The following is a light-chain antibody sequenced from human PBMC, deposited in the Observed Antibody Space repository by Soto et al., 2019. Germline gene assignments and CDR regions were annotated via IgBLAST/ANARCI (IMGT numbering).Light chain of an antibody. J-gene: IGKJ2*01. V-gene: IGKV1-5*03. Sequence: DIQMTQSPSTLSASVGDRVTITCRASQRISSWLAWYQQKPGKAPRLLIQKASSLESGVSSRFSGSGSGTEFTLSISSLPPDDFATYYCQQYNSFYPTFGQGTKLEIK. CDR3: QQYNSFYPT. CDR1: QRISSW. CDR2: KAS.